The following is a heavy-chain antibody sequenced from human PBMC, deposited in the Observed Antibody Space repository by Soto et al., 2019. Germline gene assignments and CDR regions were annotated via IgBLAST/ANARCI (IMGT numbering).Heavy chain of an antibody. D-gene: IGHD2-2*01. CDR3: ARGQQLTDWFDP. J-gene: IGHJ5*01. V-gene: IGHV4-4*07. CDR1: GGTISGYY. CDR2: IYSSRNT. Sequence: PSETLSLTCSVSGGTISGYYWTWFGQPAGKGLEWIGRIYSSRNTKYNPSLHSRITMSLDTSNNQFSLRLTSITAADTTVYYWARGQQLTDWFDPWGQGTLVTVSS.